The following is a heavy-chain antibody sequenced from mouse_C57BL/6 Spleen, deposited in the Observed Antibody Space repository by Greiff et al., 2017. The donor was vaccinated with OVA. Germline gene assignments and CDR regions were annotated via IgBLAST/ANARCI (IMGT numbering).Heavy chain of an antibody. CDR1: GFTFSDYG. CDR2: ISSGSSTI. V-gene: IGHV5-17*01. D-gene: IGHD2-4*01. Sequence: DVQLVESGGGLVKPGGSLKLSCAASGFTFSDYGMHWVRQAPEKGLEWVAYISSGSSTIYYADTVKGRFTISRDNAKNTLFLQMTSLRSEDTAMYYCAGDYDSWFAYWGQGTLVTVSA. CDR3: AGDYDSWFAY. J-gene: IGHJ3*01.